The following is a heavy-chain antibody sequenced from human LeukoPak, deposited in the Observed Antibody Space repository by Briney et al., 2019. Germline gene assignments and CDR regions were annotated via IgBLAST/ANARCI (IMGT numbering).Heavy chain of an antibody. D-gene: IGHD6-19*01. CDR3: AKQKYSSGWYLKFFDY. V-gene: IGHV3-23*01. J-gene: IGHJ4*02. CDR1: GFTFSSYA. Sequence: PGGSLRLSRAASGFTFSSYAMSWVRQAPGKGLEWVSAISGSGGSTYYADSVKGRFTISRDNSKNTLYLQMNSLRAEDTAVYYCAKQKYSSGWYLKFFDYWGQGTLVTVSS. CDR2: ISGSGGST.